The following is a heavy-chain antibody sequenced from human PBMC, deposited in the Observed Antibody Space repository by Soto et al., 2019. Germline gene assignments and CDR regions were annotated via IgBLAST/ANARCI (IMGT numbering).Heavy chain of an antibody. Sequence: GASVKVSCKASGFTFTSSAVQWVRQARGQRLEWIGWIVVGSGNTNYAQKFQERVTITRDMSTSTAYMELSSLRSEDTAVYYCAAGRRNGVTFFGVVTRPKDYYYGMDVWGKGTTVTVPS. J-gene: IGHJ6*04. CDR3: AAGRRNGVTFFGVVTRPKDYYYGMDV. CDR2: IVVGSGNT. CDR1: GFTFTSSA. V-gene: IGHV1-58*01. D-gene: IGHD3-3*01.